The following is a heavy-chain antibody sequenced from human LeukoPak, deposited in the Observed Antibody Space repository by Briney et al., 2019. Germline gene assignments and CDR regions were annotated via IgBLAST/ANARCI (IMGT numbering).Heavy chain of an antibody. CDR1: GGSFSGYY. Sequence: SETLSLTCAVYGGSFSGYYWSWIRQPPGKGLEWIGEINHSGSTNYNPSLKSRVTISVDTSKNQFSLKLSSVTAADTAVYYCARGRGGPYYYYYMAVGGKGTTVTVP. J-gene: IGHJ6*03. CDR2: INHSGST. V-gene: IGHV4-34*01. CDR3: ARGRGGPYYYYYMAV.